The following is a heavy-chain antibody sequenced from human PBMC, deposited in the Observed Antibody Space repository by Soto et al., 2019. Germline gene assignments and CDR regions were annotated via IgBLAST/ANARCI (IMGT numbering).Heavy chain of an antibody. J-gene: IGHJ4*02. CDR3: ARGSRDVTYFDY. Sequence: QVQLVQSGAEVKKPGASVRVSCKASGYTFTSYGISWVRQAPGQGLEWMGWISAYDGSTNYVQKLQGRVTMTTDTSTSTAYMELRSLRSDDTAVFYCARGSRDVTYFDYCGQGTLVTVSS. V-gene: IGHV1-18*01. CDR2: ISAYDGST. CDR1: GYTFTSYG.